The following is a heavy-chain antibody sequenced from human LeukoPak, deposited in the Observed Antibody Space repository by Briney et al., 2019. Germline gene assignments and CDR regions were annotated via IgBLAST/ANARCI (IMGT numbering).Heavy chain of an antibody. CDR3: ARDQEGFDY. J-gene: IGHJ4*02. CDR2: IYPRDGST. V-gene: IGHV1-46*01. CDR1: GYTFTAFY. Sequence: ASVKVSCKASGYTFTAFYIHWVRQAPGQGLEWMGMIYPRDGSTSYAQKFQGRVTVTRDTSTSTVHMELSGLRSEDTAVYYCARDQEGFDYWGQGTLVTVSS.